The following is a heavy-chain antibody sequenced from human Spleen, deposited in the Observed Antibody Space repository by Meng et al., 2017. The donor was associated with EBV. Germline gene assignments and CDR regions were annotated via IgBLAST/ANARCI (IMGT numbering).Heavy chain of an antibody. V-gene: IGHV4-34*01. CDR2: INLGGNT. CDR3: ATWNNNGWYYGY. Sequence: GPLREWGAGLLKPSGTLSFTWAVYGGSSSGSDWSWIRPPPGKGLEWIGEINLGGNTNYNPSLKSRVSISVDTSKNHFSLKVDSVTAADTAVYYCATWNNNGWYYGYWGQGTLVTVSS. D-gene: IGHD6-19*01. J-gene: IGHJ4*01. CDR1: GGSSSGSD.